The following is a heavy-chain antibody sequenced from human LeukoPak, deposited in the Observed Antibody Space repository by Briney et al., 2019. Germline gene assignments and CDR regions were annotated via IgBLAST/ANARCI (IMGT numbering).Heavy chain of an antibody. CDR3: AKDHYGSGSYQDY. CDR1: GFTFDDSA. J-gene: IGHJ4*02. CDR2: ISWNSGSI. D-gene: IGHD3-10*01. V-gene: IGHV3-9*01. Sequence: SGGSLRLSCAASGFTFDDSAMHWVRHAPGKGLEWVSGISWNSGSIAYADSVKGRFTISRDNAKNSLYLQMNCLRAEDTALYYCAKDHYGSGSYQDYWGQGTLVTVSS.